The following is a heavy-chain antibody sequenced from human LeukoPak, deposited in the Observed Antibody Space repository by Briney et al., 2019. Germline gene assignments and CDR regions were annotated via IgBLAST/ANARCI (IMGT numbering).Heavy chain of an antibody. CDR3: ARGSSWYYFDY. Sequence: GSLRLSCAAYGFTFSSYWMSWVRQAPGKGLEGVANIKQDGSEKYYVDSVKGRFTISRDNAKNSLYLQMNSLRAEDTAVYYCARGSSWYYFDYWGQGTLVTVSS. V-gene: IGHV3-7*04. J-gene: IGHJ4*02. CDR2: IKQDGSEK. CDR1: GFTFSSYW. D-gene: IGHD6-13*01.